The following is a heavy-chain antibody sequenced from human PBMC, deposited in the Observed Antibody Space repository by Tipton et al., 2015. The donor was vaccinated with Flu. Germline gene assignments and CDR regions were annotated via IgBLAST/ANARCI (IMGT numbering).Heavy chain of an antibody. V-gene: IGHV4-4*07. CDR2: IYTGGSS. CDR3: ARDGYSGYDFGYYFDS. Sequence: TLSLTCTVFGGPLSGYSWSWIRQPAGKGLEWIGRIYTGGSSYYNPSLKSRVTMSVDTSKNQFSLKLDSMTAADTAVYFCARDGYSGYDFGYYFDSWGQGTLVTVS. CDR1: GGPLSGYS. J-gene: IGHJ4*02. D-gene: IGHD5-12*01.